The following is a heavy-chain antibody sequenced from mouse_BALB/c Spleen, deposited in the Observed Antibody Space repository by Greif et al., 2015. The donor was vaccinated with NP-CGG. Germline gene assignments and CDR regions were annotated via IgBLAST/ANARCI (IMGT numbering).Heavy chain of an antibody. Sequence: QVQLKQSGAELVKPGASVKLSCKASGYTFTEYIIHWVKQRSGQGLEWIGWFYPGSGSIKYNEKFKDKATLTADKSSSTVYMELSRLTSEDSAVYFCARHEKGYGNYRLYAMDYWGQGTSVTVSS. CDR3: ARHEKGYGNYRLYAMDY. V-gene: IGHV1-62-2*01. D-gene: IGHD2-1*01. CDR2: FYPGSGSI. J-gene: IGHJ4*01. CDR1: GYTFTEYI.